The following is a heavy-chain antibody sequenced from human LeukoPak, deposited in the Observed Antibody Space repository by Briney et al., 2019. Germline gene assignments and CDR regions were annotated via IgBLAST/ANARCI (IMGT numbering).Heavy chain of an antibody. CDR2: IILILGIA. V-gene: IGHV1-69*04. CDR3: ARDQYCGGDCYSGSDY. Sequence: SVKVSCKASGGTFSSYAISWVRQAPGQGLEWMGRIILILGIANYAQKFQGRVTITADKSTSTAYMELSSLRSEDTAVYYCARDQYCGGDCYSGSDYWGQGTLVTVSS. J-gene: IGHJ4*02. CDR1: GGTFSSYA. D-gene: IGHD2-21*02.